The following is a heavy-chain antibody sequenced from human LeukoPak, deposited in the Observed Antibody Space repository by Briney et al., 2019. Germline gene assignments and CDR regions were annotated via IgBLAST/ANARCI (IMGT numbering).Heavy chain of an antibody. CDR2: IGGSGGST. J-gene: IGHJ4*02. CDR1: GFTFNIYA. Sequence: GGSLRLSCAASGFTFNIYAMNWVRQAPGKGLEWVSSIGGSGGSTYYADSVKGRFTISRDNSKNTLYLQMNSLRAEDTAVYYCAHSGSYVGNFDYWGQGTLVTVSS. V-gene: IGHV3-23*01. D-gene: IGHD1-26*01. CDR3: AHSGSYVGNFDY.